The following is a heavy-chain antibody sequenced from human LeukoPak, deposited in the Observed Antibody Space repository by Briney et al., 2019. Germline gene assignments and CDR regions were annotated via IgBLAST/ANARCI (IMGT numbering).Heavy chain of an antibody. J-gene: IGHJ4*02. V-gene: IGHV3-23*01. CDR1: EFPFSVYA. D-gene: IGHD1-14*01. Sequence: GGSLRLSCEVSEFPFSVYAMAWVRQAPGQGLEWVSAIDARGSDTYYTDSVKGRFTISRDNSKNTVYLQMNSLRVEDTAVYYCADYRKPQGLDYWGQGTLVTVSS. CDR2: IDARGSDT. CDR3: ADYRKPQGLDY.